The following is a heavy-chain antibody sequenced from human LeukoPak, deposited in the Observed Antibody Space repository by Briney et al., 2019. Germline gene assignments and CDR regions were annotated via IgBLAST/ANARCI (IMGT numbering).Heavy chain of an antibody. Sequence: GGSLRLSCAASGFTFSRPRMSWVRQAPGKGLEWVANIKEDGSQRNYVDSVKGRFTISRDNAMNSVFLQMISLRAEDTAVYYCARDRGYNSFDYWGQGTLVTVSS. CDR1: GFTFSRPR. CDR3: ARDRGYNSFDY. CDR2: IKEDGSQR. V-gene: IGHV3-7*01. D-gene: IGHD6-13*01. J-gene: IGHJ4*02.